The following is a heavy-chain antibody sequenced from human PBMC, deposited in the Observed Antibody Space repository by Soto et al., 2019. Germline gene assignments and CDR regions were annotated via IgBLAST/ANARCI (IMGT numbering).Heavy chain of an antibody. Sequence: EVQLVQSGAEVKKPGESLRISCKGSGYSFTSYWISWGPQMPGKGLEWMGRNDPSDSYTNHSPSFQGHVTISADKSISTAYLQWSRLKASDTAMYYCARLQAAAGDNDLTLDYWGQGTLVTVSS. CDR3: ARLQAAAGDNDLTLDY. J-gene: IGHJ4*02. D-gene: IGHD6-13*01. CDR1: GYSFTSYW. CDR2: NDPSDSYT. V-gene: IGHV5-10-1*01.